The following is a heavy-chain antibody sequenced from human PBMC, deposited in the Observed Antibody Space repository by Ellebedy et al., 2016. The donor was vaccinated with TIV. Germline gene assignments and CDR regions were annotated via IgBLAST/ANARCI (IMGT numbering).Heavy chain of an antibody. CDR2: FYPEDGET. V-gene: IGHV1-24*01. Sequence: ASVNVSCXVSGYTLTELSMHWVRQAPGKGLEWMGGFYPEDGETIYAQKFQGRVTMTEDTSTDTAYMELSSLRSEDTAVYYCATGGPSGYDFLDVEVAHHGYYYGMDVWGQGTTVTVSS. CDR1: GYTLTELS. CDR3: ATGGPSGYDFLDVEVAHHGYYYGMDV. J-gene: IGHJ6*02. D-gene: IGHD5-12*01.